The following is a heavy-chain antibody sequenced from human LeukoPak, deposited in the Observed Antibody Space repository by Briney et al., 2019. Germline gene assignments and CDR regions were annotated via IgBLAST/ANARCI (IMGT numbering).Heavy chain of an antibody. D-gene: IGHD5-18*01. V-gene: IGHV4-61*02. CDR2: IYTSGST. CDR3: AGGDSAMAADY. J-gene: IGHJ4*02. CDR1: GGSISSGSYY. Sequence: NTSQTLSLTCTVSGGSISSGSYYWSWIRQPAGKGLEWIGRIYTSGSTNYNPSLKSRVTISVDTSKNQFSLKLSSVTAADTAVYYFAGGDSAMAADYWGQGTLVTVSS.